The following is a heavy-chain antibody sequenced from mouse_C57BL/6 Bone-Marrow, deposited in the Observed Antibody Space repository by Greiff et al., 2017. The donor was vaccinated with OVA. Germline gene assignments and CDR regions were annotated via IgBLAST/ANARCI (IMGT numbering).Heavy chain of an antibody. CDR2: ISNLAYSI. D-gene: IGHD4-1*01. CDR3: ARRLNWNYAMDY. CDR1: GFTFSDYG. J-gene: IGHJ4*01. V-gene: IGHV5-15*01. Sequence: EVKLVESGGGLVQPGGSLKLSCAASGFTFSDYGMAWVRQAPRKGPEWVAFISNLAYSIYYADTVTGRFTISRENAKNTLYLEMSSLRSEDTAMYYCARRLNWNYAMDYWGQGTSVTVSS.